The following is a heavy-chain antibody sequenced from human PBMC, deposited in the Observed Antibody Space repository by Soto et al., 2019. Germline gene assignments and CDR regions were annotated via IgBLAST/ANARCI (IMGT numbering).Heavy chain of an antibody. V-gene: IGHV3-7*01. CDR1: GLTFISSW. CDR3: ASLLNSSSGPWNFDY. J-gene: IGHJ4*02. CDR2: IKQDGSEK. Sequence: GSLGLSCAASGLTFISSWMSWVRQAPGKGLEWVANIKQDGSEKYYVDSVKGRFTISRDNAKNSLYLQMNSLRAEDTAVYYCASLLNSSSGPWNFDYWGQGTLVTVSS. D-gene: IGHD6-13*01.